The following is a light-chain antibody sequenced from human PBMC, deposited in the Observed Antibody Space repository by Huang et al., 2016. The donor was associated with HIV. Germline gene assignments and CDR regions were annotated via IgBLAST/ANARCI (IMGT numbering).Light chain of an antibody. J-gene: IGKJ4*01. CDR1: QTIGTY. CDR3: QQRRSWPLT. V-gene: IGKV3-11*01. Sequence: EVVLTQSPPTLSLFPGETATLSCRASQTIGTYVAWYQQRPGQGPRLLIYDGSNRAAGVPARISGAGSGTTFTLSISGLESEDFGVYYCQQRRSWPLTFGGGTKAEV. CDR2: DGS.